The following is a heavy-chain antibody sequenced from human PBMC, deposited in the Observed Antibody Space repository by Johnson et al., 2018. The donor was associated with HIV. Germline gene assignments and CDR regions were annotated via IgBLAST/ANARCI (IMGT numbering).Heavy chain of an antibody. CDR2: ISSNGGST. CDR3: ARDSIPYVVVTLGAFDI. Sequence: VQLVESGGGLVKPGGSLRLSCAASGFTFSDYYMSWIRQAPGKGLEYVSAISSNGGSTYYANSVKGRFPISRDHSKNPLYLQMGSLRAEDMAVYYCARDSIPYVVVTLGAFDIWGQGTLVTVSS. V-gene: IGHV3-64*01. J-gene: IGHJ3*02. D-gene: IGHD3-22*01. CDR1: GFTFSDYY.